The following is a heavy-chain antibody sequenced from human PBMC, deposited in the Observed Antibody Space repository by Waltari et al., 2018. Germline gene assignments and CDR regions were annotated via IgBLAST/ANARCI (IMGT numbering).Heavy chain of an antibody. J-gene: IGHJ5*02. CDR2: IYHSGRT. D-gene: IGHD3-10*01. CDR1: GYSISIGYY. V-gene: IGHV4-38-2*02. CDR3: ARSPMVRGVRNWFDP. Sequence: QVQLQESGPGLVKPSETLSLTCTVPGYSISIGYYGGWIRPPPGKGLEWCGSIYHSGRTYYNPSLKSRGTISVNTSKNQFSLKLSSVTAADTAVYYCARSPMVRGVRNWFDPWGQGTLVTVSS.